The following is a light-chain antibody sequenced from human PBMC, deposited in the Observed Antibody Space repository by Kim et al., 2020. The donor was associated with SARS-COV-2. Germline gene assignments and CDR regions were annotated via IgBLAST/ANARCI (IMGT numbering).Light chain of an antibody. Sequence: SYELTQPPSVSVSPGQTASITCSGDKLGDKYACWYQQKPGQSPVLVIYQDSKRPSGIPERFSCSNSGNTATLTISGTQAMDEADYYCQAWDNSTVGHVFGTGTQLTVL. V-gene: IGLV3-1*01. CDR3: QAWDNSTVGHV. J-gene: IGLJ1*01. CDR1: KLGDKY. CDR2: QDS.